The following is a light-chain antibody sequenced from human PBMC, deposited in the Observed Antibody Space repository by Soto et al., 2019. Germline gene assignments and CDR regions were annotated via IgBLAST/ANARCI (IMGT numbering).Light chain of an antibody. J-gene: IGKJ5*01. V-gene: IGKV3-11*01. CDR3: KQHGSSPIT. Sequence: EIVLTQSAVTLSLSPGERATLSCRASQSFRGLLAWYQQKPGQAHRLLIYDAYNRATGIQPRFSGSGSGTDFTLTIRSLEPEDFAVYYCKQHGSSPITFGQGTRLEI. CDR2: DAY. CDR1: QSFRGL.